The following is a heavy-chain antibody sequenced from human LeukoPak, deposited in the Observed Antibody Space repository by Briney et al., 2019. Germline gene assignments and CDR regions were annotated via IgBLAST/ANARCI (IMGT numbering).Heavy chain of an antibody. CDR1: GFTFSSSA. J-gene: IGHJ4*02. CDR3: AKGGCSSTSCYTPCDY. Sequence: GGSLRLSCAPSGFTFSSSAMSWVRPAPGKGLEWVASISGSGGSTYYADSVKGRFTISRDNSKNTLYLQMNSLRVEDTAGYYCAKGGCSSTSCYTPCDYWGQGTLVTVSS. V-gene: IGHV3-23*01. CDR2: ISGSGGST. D-gene: IGHD2-2*02.